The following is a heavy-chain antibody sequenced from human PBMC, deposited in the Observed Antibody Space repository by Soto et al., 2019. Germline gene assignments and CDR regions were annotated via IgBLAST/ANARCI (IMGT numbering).Heavy chain of an antibody. Sequence: QVQLVQSGAEEKKPGASVKVSCKASGYTFTGYAMHSVRQAPGQRLEWMGWVNAGNGNTKYSQTFQGRVTITRDTSASTAYMELSSLRSDDTAVYYCARAVAVPADFDYWGQGTLVTVSS. D-gene: IGHD6-19*01. CDR2: VNAGNGNT. V-gene: IGHV1-3*05. J-gene: IGHJ4*02. CDR3: ARAVAVPADFDY. CDR1: GYTFTGYA.